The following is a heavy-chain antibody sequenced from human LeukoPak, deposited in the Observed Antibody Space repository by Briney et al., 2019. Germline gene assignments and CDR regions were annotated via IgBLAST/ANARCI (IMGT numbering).Heavy chain of an antibody. J-gene: IGHJ6*02. V-gene: IGHV3-23*01. Sequence: PGGSLRLSCAASGFTFSSYAMSWVRQAPGKGLEWVSAISGSGGSTYYADSVKGRFTISRDNSKNTLYLQMNSLRAEDTAVYYCATQTSYCSSTSCYNHYYYYGMDVWGQGTTVTVSS. CDR3: ATQTSYCSSTSCYNHYYYYGMDV. CDR2: ISGSGGST. D-gene: IGHD2-2*02. CDR1: GFTFSSYA.